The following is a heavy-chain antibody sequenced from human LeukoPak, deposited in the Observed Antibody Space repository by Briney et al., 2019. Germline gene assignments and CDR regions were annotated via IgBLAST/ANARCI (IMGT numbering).Heavy chain of an antibody. CDR2: IYHSGHT. Sequence: KPSETLSLTCAVYGGSFSGYYWSWIRQSPGKGLEWIGYIYHSGHTMSNPSLKSRVSLSLDTSNNQFSLKLSSVTAADTAVYYCARHPFQYPFDHWGQGTVVSVSS. J-gene: IGHJ5*02. V-gene: IGHV4-59*08. CDR1: GGSFSGYY. D-gene: IGHD2/OR15-2a*01. CDR3: ARHPFQYPFDH.